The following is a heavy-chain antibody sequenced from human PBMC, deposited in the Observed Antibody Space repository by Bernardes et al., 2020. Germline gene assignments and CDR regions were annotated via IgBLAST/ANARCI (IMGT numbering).Heavy chain of an antibody. Sequence: GGSLRLSCVAPGFTFSSSAMHWVRQAPGQGLEWVAALWSNGSTTYYADSVKGRFTISRDISKNTLYLQMNSLRADDTAVYYCAKGEGYCTRSSCSTDVFDYWGQGTLVTVSS. D-gene: IGHD6-19*01. CDR2: LWSNGSTT. CDR1: GFTFSSSA. V-gene: IGHV3-33*06. CDR3: AKGEGYCTRSSCSTDVFDY. J-gene: IGHJ4*02.